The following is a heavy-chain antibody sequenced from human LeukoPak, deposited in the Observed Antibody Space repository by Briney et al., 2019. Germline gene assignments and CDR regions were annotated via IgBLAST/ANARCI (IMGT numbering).Heavy chain of an antibody. D-gene: IGHD6-13*01. Sequence: GGSLRLSCAASGFTFSSYAMHWVRQAPGKGLEWVSCISTSSTYIFYADSVKGRFTISRDNAKNSLYLQMNSLRAEDTAVYYCARDREGIAAAGTHMVDYWGQGTLVTVSS. CDR1: GFTFSSYA. V-gene: IGHV3-21*01. CDR2: ISTSSTYI. CDR3: ARDREGIAAAGTHMVDY. J-gene: IGHJ4*02.